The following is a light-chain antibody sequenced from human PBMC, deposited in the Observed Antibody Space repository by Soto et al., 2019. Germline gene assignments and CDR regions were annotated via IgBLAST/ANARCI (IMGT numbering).Light chain of an antibody. CDR2: YDS. CDR3: QVWDISSNHVV. CDR1: NIGSKS. V-gene: IGLV3-21*04. J-gene: IGLJ2*01. Sequence: SSELTQPPSVSVAPGKTARITCGGNNIGSKSVHWYQQKAGQAPILAMYYDSDRPSGIPERFSGSNSGNTATLTISTVEAGEEADYYCQVWDISSNHVVFGGGTKLTVL.